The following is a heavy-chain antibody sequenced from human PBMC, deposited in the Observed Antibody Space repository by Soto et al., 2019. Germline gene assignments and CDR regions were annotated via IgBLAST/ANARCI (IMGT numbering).Heavy chain of an antibody. CDR1: GGTFSSYA. J-gene: IGHJ6*02. D-gene: IGHD2-2*01. CDR2: IIPISGTA. Sequence: QVQLVQSGAEVKKPGSSVKVSCKASGGTFSSYAISWVRQAPGQGLEWMGGIIPISGTANYAQKFQGRVKITAEESTSTAYMELSSLRSEDTAVYYCARSQGSSTSLAVYYYYYYGMDVWGQGTTVTVSS. V-gene: IGHV1-69*01. CDR3: ARSQGSSTSLAVYYYYYYGMDV.